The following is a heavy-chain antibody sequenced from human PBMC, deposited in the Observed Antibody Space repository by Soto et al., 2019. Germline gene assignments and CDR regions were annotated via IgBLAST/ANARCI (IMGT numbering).Heavy chain of an antibody. Sequence: EVQLVESGGGLVQPGGSLRLSCAASGFTFSSYWMSWVRQAPGKGLEWVANIKQDGSEKYYVDSVKGRFTISRDNAKNSLYLQMNSLRAEDTAVYYCASIAVAGRWYFDLWGRGTLVTVSS. J-gene: IGHJ2*01. D-gene: IGHD6-19*01. CDR2: IKQDGSEK. CDR3: ASIAVAGRWYFDL. CDR1: GFTFSSYW. V-gene: IGHV3-7*01.